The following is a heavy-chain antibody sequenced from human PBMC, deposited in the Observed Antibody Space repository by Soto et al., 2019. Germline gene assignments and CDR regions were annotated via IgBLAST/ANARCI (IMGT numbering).Heavy chain of an antibody. J-gene: IGHJ5*02. CDR2: IYYGGTT. D-gene: IGHD3-22*01. V-gene: IGHV4-39*01. Sequence: SEALSLTCTVSVDSIDTSRHYWGWILQPPGKGLEWIGSIYYGGTTYYNPSLKSRVTISADTSKNQFSLKLSSVTAADTAVYYCARLKGAFTITTYNWFDPWGQGTLVTVSS. CDR1: VDSIDTSRHY. CDR3: ARLKGAFTITTYNWFDP.